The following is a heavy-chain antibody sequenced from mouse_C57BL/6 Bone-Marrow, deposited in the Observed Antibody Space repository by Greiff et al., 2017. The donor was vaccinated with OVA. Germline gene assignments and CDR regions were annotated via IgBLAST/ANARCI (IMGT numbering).Heavy chain of an antibody. D-gene: IGHD1-1*01. J-gene: IGHJ1*03. V-gene: IGHV1-81*01. Sequence: QVHVKQSGAELARPGASVKLSCKASGYTFTSYGISWVKQRTGQGLEWIGEIYPRSGNTYYNEKFKGKATLTADKSSSTAYMELRSLTSEDSAVYFCARTPYYGSSYRYFDVWGTGTTVTVSS. CDR1: GYTFTSYG. CDR3: ARTPYYGSSYRYFDV. CDR2: IYPRSGNT.